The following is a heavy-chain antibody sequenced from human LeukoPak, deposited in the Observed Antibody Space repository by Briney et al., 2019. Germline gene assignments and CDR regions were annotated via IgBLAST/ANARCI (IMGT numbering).Heavy chain of an antibody. V-gene: IGHV1-18*01. CDR3: ARETGSAVGSTDFDY. CDR2: ISANNGDT. D-gene: IGHD4-17*01. CDR1: GYTFTSYG. Sequence: ASVKVSCKASGYTFTSYGISWVRRAPGQGLEWMGWISANNGDTDYPPKLQDRVTMTTDTYTSTAYMELRSLRSDDTAVYYCARETGSAVGSTDFDYWGQGTLVTVSS. J-gene: IGHJ4*02.